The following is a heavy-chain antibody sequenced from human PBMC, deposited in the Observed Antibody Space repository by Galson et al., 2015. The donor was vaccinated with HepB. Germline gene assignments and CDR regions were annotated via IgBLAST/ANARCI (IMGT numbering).Heavy chain of an antibody. D-gene: IGHD6-19*01. V-gene: IGHV1-24*01. Sequence: SVKVSCKVSGYTLTELSMHWVRQAPGKGLEWMGGFDPEDGETIYAQKFQGRVTMTEDTSTDTAYMELSSLRSEDTAVYYCATGLSDVSGPRRNLAVAGTEDYWGQGTLVTVSS. CDR1: GYTLTELS. CDR3: ATGLSDVSGPRRNLAVAGTEDY. CDR2: FDPEDGET. J-gene: IGHJ4*02.